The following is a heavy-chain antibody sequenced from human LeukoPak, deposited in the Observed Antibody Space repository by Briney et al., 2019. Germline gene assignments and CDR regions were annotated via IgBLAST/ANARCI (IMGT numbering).Heavy chain of an antibody. D-gene: IGHD2-2*01. V-gene: IGHV3-9*01. Sequence: PGGSLRLSCAASGFTFDDYAMHWVRQAPGKGLEWVSGISWNSGSIGYADSVKGRFTISRDNAKNSLYLQMNSLRAEDTAVYYCAREYCSSTSCYGVNDAFDIWGQGTMVTVSS. J-gene: IGHJ3*02. CDR3: AREYCSSTSCYGVNDAFDI. CDR2: ISWNSGSI. CDR1: GFTFDDYA.